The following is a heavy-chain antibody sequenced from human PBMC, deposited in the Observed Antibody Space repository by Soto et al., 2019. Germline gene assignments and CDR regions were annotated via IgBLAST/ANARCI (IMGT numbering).Heavy chain of an antibody. CDR3: ARDGHVLRYFDWSNKGGAFDI. V-gene: IGHV1-46*01. CDR1: GYTFTSYY. J-gene: IGHJ3*02. Sequence: ASVTVSCKASGYTFTSYYMHWVRQAPGQGLEWMGIINPSGGSTSYAQKFQGRVTMTRDTSTSTVYMELSSLRSEDTAVYYCARDGHVLRYFDWSNKGGAFDIWGQGTRVTVSS. CDR2: INPSGGST. D-gene: IGHD3-9*01.